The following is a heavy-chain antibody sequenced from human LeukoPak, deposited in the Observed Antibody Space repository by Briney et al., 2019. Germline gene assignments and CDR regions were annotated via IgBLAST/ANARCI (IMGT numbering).Heavy chain of an antibody. J-gene: IGHJ4*02. D-gene: IGHD6-19*01. Sequence: SETLSLTCTVSGGSITKSSYYRGWIRQPPGKGLEWIGSVYYSGTTYYNPSLKSRVTISLDTSKNQFTLKLSSVTAADTAVYYCARDPRSVAGLFDYWGQGTLVTVPS. CDR2: VYYSGTT. CDR3: ARDPRSVAGLFDY. V-gene: IGHV4-39*06. CDR1: GGSITKSSYY.